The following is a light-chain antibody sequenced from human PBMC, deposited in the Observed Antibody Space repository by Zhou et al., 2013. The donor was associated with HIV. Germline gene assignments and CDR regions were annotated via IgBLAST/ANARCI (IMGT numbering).Light chain of an antibody. Sequence: DIQMTQSPSSLSASVGDRVTITCQASQDINNYLNWYEQKPGKAPKLLIYDASNLETGVPSRFSGSGSGTHFTFTISSLQPEDIATYYCQQYDNLPPYTFGPGDRSWRSN. CDR2: DAS. CDR3: QQYDNLPPYT. V-gene: IGKV1-33*01. CDR1: QDINNY. J-gene: IGKJ2*01.